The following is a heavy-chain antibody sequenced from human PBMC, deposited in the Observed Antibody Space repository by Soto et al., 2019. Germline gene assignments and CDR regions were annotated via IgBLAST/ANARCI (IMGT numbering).Heavy chain of an antibody. CDR2: IIPIFGTA. Sequence: QVQLVQSGAEVKKPGSSVKVSCKASGGTFNSYAISWVRQAPGQGLEWMGGIIPIFGTANYAQKFQGRVTITADESTSTAYMELSSLRSEDTAVYYCARRGYSSSPSGQYFDYWGQGTLVTVSS. CDR3: ARRGYSSSPSGQYFDY. D-gene: IGHD6-6*01. V-gene: IGHV1-69*01. J-gene: IGHJ4*02. CDR1: GGTFNSYA.